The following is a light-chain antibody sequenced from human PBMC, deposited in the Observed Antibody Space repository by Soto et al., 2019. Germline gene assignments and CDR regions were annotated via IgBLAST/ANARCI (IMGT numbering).Light chain of an antibody. CDR2: GAS. Sequence: EIVMTHSPSSLSLSPGDRATLSCRASESISNNLAWYQQKPGQAPRLLIYGASTWAAGIPARFSCSGSVTEFTPTISSLQSADYTVYYCQQRSDWPPTFGQGTRLEIK. V-gene: IGKV3-15*01. J-gene: IGKJ5*01. CDR3: QQRSDWPPT. CDR1: ESISNN.